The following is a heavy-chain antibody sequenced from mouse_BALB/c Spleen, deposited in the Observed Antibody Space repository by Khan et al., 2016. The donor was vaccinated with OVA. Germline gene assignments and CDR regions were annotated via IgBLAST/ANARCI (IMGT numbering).Heavy chain of an antibody. CDR1: GYTFTSYD. V-gene: IGHV1S56*01. Sequence: QVQLKESGAEVVKSGASVKLSCKASGYTFTSYDLNWVRQRPEQGLEWIGWIFPGDGTTKYNEKFRGKATLTTDKSSSPAYIQLSRLTSEDSAVYFCARRRGSMDYWGQGTSVTVSS. J-gene: IGHJ4*01. CDR3: ARRRGSMDY. CDR2: IFPGDGTT.